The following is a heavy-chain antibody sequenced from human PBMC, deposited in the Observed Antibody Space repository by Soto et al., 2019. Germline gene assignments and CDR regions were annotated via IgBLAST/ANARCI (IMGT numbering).Heavy chain of an antibody. J-gene: IGHJ4*02. Sequence: GGSLRLSCAASGFTFSSYAMSWVRQAPGKGLEWVSAISGSGGSTYYADSVKGRFTISRDNSKNTLYLQMNSLRAEDTAVYYCAKDIEVGFDYGDYAKDGYYFDYWGQGTLVTVSS. V-gene: IGHV3-23*01. CDR3: AKDIEVGFDYGDYAKDGYYFDY. CDR1: GFTFSSYA. CDR2: ISGSGGST. D-gene: IGHD4-17*01.